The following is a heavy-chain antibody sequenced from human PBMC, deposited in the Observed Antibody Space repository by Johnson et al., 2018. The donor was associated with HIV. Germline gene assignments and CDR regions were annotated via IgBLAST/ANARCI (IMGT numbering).Heavy chain of an antibody. CDR2: IYSGDRT. CDR1: GFTVSSNY. Sequence: VQPVESGGGLVQPGGSLRLSCAASGFTVSSNYMSWVRQAPGKGLEWVSVIYSGDRTYSAVSVKGRFTISRDSSKNTLFLQMNSLRVEDTAIYYCAGRSSAWYEDAFDIWGQGTMVTVSS. J-gene: IGHJ3*02. CDR3: AGRSSAWYEDAFDI. V-gene: IGHV3-66*01. D-gene: IGHD6-19*01.